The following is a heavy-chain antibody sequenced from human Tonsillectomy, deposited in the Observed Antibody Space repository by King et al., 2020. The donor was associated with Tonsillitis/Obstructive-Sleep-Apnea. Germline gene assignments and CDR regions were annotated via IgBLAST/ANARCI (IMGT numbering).Heavy chain of an antibody. CDR3: AKEQVGDTRNNWFDP. CDR2: ISGSGAGT. Sequence: VQLVESGGGLVQPGGSLRLSCAASGFTFSSFAMSWVRQAPGKGLEWVSAISGSGAGTNYADSVKGRFTISRDNSKNTLYLQMNSLRAEDTAVYYCAKEQVGDTRNNWFDPWGQGTLVTVSS. V-gene: IGHV3-23*04. CDR1: GFTFSSFA. D-gene: IGHD1-26*01. J-gene: IGHJ5*02.